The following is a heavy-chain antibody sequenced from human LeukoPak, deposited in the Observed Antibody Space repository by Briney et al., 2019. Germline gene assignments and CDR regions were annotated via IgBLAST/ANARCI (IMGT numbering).Heavy chain of an antibody. J-gene: IGHJ4*02. CDR2: ISWNSATI. D-gene: IGHD6-13*01. Sequence: GGSLRLSCAASGFTFTDYAMHWVRQTPGKGLEWVSHISWNSATIEYADSVKGRFTISRDNAKNSLYLQMNSLRAEDTALYYCVKEVGAAVGRSSFDYWGQGTLVTVSS. CDR3: VKEVGAAVGRSSFDY. CDR1: GFTFTDYA. V-gene: IGHV3-9*01.